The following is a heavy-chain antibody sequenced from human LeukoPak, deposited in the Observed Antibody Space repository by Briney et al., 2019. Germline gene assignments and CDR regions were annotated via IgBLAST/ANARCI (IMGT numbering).Heavy chain of an antibody. V-gene: IGHV3-23*01. D-gene: IGHD4-17*01. CDR1: GFTFSSYA. CDR3: ATQRGDNYYYYYYMDV. Sequence: PGGSLRLSCAASGFTFSSYAMSWVRQAPGKGLEWVSAISGSGGSTYYADSVKGRFTISRDNSKNTLYLQMNSLRAEDTAVYYCATQRGDNYYYYYYMDVWGKGTTVTVSS. CDR2: ISGSGGST. J-gene: IGHJ6*03.